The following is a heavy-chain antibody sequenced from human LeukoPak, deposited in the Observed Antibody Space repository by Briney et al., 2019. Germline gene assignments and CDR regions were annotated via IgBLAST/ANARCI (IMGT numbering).Heavy chain of an antibody. V-gene: IGHV1-69*05. Sequence: GASVKVSCKASGGTFSSYAISWVRQAPGQGLEWMGGIIPIFGTANYAQKFQGRVTITTDESTSIAYMELSSLRSEDTAVYYCAREAGDHFDYWGQGTLVTVSS. CDR2: IIPIFGTA. D-gene: IGHD7-27*01. CDR1: GGTFSSYA. CDR3: AREAGDHFDY. J-gene: IGHJ4*02.